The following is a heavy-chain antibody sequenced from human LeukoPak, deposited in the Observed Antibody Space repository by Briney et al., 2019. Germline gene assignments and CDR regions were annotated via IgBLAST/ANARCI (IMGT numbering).Heavy chain of an antibody. CDR1: GFTFSSYS. D-gene: IGHD3-10*01. CDR3: AKRNHYYGSGSYTYYFDY. J-gene: IGHJ4*02. Sequence: MSGGSLRLSCAASGFTFSSYSMNWVRQAPGKGLEWVSSISSSSSYIYYADSVKGRFTISRDNSKNTLYLQMNSLRAEDTAVYYCAKRNHYYGSGSYTYYFDYWGQGTLVTVSS. V-gene: IGHV3-21*04. CDR2: ISSSSSYI.